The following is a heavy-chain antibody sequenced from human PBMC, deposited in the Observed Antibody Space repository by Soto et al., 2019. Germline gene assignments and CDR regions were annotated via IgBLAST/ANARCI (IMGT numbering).Heavy chain of an antibody. Sequence: GGSLRLSCAASGFTFDDYAMHWVRQAPGKGLEWVSGISWNSGSIGYADSVKGRFTISRDNAKNSLYLQMNSLRAEDTALYYCAKGLEGDIVVVVAATFSAFDIWGQGTMVTVSS. CDR3: AKGLEGDIVVVVAATFSAFDI. J-gene: IGHJ3*02. V-gene: IGHV3-9*01. CDR1: GFTFDDYA. CDR2: ISWNSGSI. D-gene: IGHD2-15*01.